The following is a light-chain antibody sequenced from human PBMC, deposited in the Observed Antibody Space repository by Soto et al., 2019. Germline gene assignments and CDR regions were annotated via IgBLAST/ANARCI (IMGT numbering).Light chain of an antibody. V-gene: IGLV2-14*01. CDR2: EVS. CDR1: SSDVGGYNY. CDR3: SSYTSSRTLV. J-gene: IGLJ1*01. Sequence: QSALTHPASVSGSPGQSITISCTGTSSDVGGYNYVSWYQHHPGKAPKLMIYEVSNRPSGVSNRFSGSKSGNTASLTISGLKAEEEAHYYCSSYTSSRTLVFGPGTKVTVL.